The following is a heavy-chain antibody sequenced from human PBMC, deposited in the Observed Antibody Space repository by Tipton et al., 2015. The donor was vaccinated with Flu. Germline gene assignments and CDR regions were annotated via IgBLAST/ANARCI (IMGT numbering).Heavy chain of an antibody. CDR2: TSYSGNT. J-gene: IGHJ4*02. D-gene: IGHD1-1*01. Sequence: TLSLPCTVSGASITNYYWTWIRQPPGKPLEWIGYTSYSGNTNFNPSLRSRVSMSVDASKSQFSLKMTSLSAADTATYFCARNKGTGYEDFWGQGTLVTVSS. CDR1: GASITNYY. V-gene: IGHV4-59*01. CDR3: ARNKGTGYEDF.